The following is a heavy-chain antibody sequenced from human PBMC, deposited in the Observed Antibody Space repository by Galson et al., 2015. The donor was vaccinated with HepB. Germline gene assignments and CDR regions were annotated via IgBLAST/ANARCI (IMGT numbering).Heavy chain of an antibody. CDR1: GFTFSSYS. CDR3: ARSYSGGPYYYYYGMDV. CDR2: ISSSSSTI. V-gene: IGHV3-48*02. Sequence: SLRLSCAASGFTFSSYSMNWVRQAPGRGLEWVSYISSSSSTIYYADSVKGRFTISRDNAKNSLYLQMNSLRDEDTAVYYCARSYSGGPYYYYYGMDVWGQGTTVTVSS. D-gene: IGHD3-10*01. J-gene: IGHJ6*02.